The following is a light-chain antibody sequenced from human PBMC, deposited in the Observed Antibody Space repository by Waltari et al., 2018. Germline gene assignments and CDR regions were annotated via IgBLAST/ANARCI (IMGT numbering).Light chain of an antibody. J-gene: IGKJ1*01. CDR2: WAS. V-gene: IGKV4-1*01. CDR1: RHTFYTDNNKNY. Sequence: DIAMTQSLDSLAVALRASAPIHCKSSRHTFYTDNNKNYLSLYQQKPRQPPQLLISWASTRESGVPDRLIGSGSGTDFTLTISSLQAEDVAVYYCHQHYTTPWTFGQGTLVEL. CDR3: HQHYTTPWT.